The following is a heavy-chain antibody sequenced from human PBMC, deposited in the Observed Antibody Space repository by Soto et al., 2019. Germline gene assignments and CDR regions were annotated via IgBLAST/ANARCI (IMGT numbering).Heavy chain of an antibody. V-gene: IGHV1-2*02. CDR1: GYTFTAYY. CDR2: TNPNSGGT. CDR3: ARTYGNSGQPSHYFDP. Sequence: ASVKVSCKPSGYTFTAYYLHWVRQAPGQGLEWMGWTNPNSGGTNYAQKFQGRVTMTRDTSITTAYMELSGLRSDDTAMYYCARTYGNSGQPSHYFDPWGQGTLVTVSS. J-gene: IGHJ5*02. D-gene: IGHD3-22*01.